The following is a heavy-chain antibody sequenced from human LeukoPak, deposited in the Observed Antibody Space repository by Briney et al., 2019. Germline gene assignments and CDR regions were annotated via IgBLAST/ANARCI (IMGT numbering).Heavy chain of an antibody. J-gene: IGHJ4*02. CDR2: IKEDGSEK. Sequence: PGGSLRLSCAASGFSFSSYWMSWVRQAPGKGLEWVANIKEDGSEKYYVDSVKGRLTISRDNAKNSLYQQMNSLRVEDTAVYYCARGGSWTGSFTDFDYWGQGTLVTVSS. CDR1: GFSFSSYW. V-gene: IGHV3-7*03. D-gene: IGHD3/OR15-3a*01. CDR3: ARGGSWTGSFTDFDY.